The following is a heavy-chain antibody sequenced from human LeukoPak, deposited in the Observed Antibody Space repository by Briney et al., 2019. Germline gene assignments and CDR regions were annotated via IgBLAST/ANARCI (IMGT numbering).Heavy chain of an antibody. Sequence: SETLSLTCTVSGGSISSYYWSWIRQPPGKGLEWIGYIYYSGSTNYNPSLKSRVTISVDTSKNQFSLKLSSVTAADTAVYYCAGVFGVVDAFDIWGQGTMVTVSS. J-gene: IGHJ3*02. D-gene: IGHD3-3*01. CDR1: GGSISSYY. CDR2: IYYSGST. V-gene: IGHV4-59*01. CDR3: AGVFGVVDAFDI.